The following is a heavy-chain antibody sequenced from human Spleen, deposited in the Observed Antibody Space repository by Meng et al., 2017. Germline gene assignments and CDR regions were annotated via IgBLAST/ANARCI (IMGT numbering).Heavy chain of an antibody. CDR1: GGSIISGGYY. V-gene: IGHV4-31*01. D-gene: IGHD5-18*01. Sequence: QVHLQQSGPGLVKPSQTLSLTCTVSGGSIISGGYYWSWIRQHPGKGLEWIGYFYYSGSTYYNPSLKSLVTISLDTSKNQFSLKLSSVTAADTAVYYCARDLSGYGWFDPWGQGTLVTVSS. CDR3: ARDLSGYGWFDP. J-gene: IGHJ5*02. CDR2: FYYSGST.